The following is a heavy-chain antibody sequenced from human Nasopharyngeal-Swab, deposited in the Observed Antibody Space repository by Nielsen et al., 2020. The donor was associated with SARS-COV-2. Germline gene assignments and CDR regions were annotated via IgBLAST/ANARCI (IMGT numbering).Heavy chain of an antibody. D-gene: IGHD3-22*01. J-gene: IGHJ4*02. CDR3: AKAARITMIVVYDY. CDR2: ISGSGGST. Sequence: VRQAPGKGLEWVSAISGSGGSTYYADSVKGRFTISRDNPKNTLYLQMNSLRAEDTAVYYCAKAARITMIVVYDYWGQGTLVTVSS. V-gene: IGHV3-23*01.